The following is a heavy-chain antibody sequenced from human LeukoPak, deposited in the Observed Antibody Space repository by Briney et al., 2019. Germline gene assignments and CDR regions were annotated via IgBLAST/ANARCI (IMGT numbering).Heavy chain of an antibody. V-gene: IGHV4-4*02. D-gene: IGHD6-6*01. CDR1: GGSISSNNW. J-gene: IGHJ4*02. Sequence: SETLSLTCTVSGGSISSNNWWSWVRQPPGKGLEWIGEIYHSGNSNYNPSLKSRVTISVDKSKNQFSLKLTSVTAADTAVYYCARDVGARLPGYWGQGTLVTVSS. CDR3: ARDVGARLPGY. CDR2: IYHSGNS.